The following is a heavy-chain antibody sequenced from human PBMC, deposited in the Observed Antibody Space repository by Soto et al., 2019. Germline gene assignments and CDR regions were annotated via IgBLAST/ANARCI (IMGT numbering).Heavy chain of an antibody. CDR1: GGSISSYY. CDR3: ARDRGWGAAADYYYYGMDV. V-gene: IGHV4-59*01. CDR2: IYYSGST. D-gene: IGHD6-13*01. Sequence: SETLSLTCTVSGGSISSYYWSWIRQPPGKGLEWIGYIYYSGSTNYNPSLKSRVTISVDTSKNQFSLKLSSVTAADTAVYYCARDRGWGAAADYYYYGMDVWGQGTTVTVSS. J-gene: IGHJ6*02.